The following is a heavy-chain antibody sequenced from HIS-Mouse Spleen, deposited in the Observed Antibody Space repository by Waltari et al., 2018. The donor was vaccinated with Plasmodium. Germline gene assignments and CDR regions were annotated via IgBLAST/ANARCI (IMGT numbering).Heavy chain of an antibody. CDR3: ARDRSSGFDY. D-gene: IGHD6-19*01. CDR2: ISSSSSYI. Sequence: EVQLVESGGGLVKPGGSLSLSCPASGFTFSSYSMNWVRQAPGKGLEWVSSISSSSSYIYYADSVKGRFTISRDNAKNSLYLQMNSLRAEDTAVYYCARDRSSGFDYWGQGTLVTVSS. J-gene: IGHJ4*02. CDR1: GFTFSSYS. V-gene: IGHV3-21*01.